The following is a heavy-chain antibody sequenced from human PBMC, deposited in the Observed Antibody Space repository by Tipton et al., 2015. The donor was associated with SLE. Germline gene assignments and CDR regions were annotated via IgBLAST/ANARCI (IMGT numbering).Heavy chain of an antibody. Sequence: GSLRLSCVASGFAFSNFAMHWVRQAPGKGLEYVSAISNSGYDTYYADSVNGRFTISRDNSKNTLFLQMGSLRGEDMAVYYCTTTMDILTGYYTYWGQGTLVTVS. V-gene: IGHV3-64*02. CDR2: ISNSGYDT. CDR1: GFAFSNFA. CDR3: TTTMDILTGYYTY. J-gene: IGHJ4*02. D-gene: IGHD3-9*01.